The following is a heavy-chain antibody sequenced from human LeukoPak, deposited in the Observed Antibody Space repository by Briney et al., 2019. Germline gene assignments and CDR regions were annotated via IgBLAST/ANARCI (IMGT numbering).Heavy chain of an antibody. Sequence: GGSLRVSCAASGFALGNSAMTCVRQAPGKGREWVSSIYASGGNTYYDDSVKGRFTISKDKSKNPFYLPMDTLGADDTAVYYCAKGSGSGWYGWFAPWGQGAIVTVSS. D-gene: IGHD6-19*01. CDR3: AKGSGSGWYGWFAP. CDR1: GFALGNSA. CDR2: IYASGGNT. J-gene: IGHJ5*02. V-gene: IGHV3-23*01.